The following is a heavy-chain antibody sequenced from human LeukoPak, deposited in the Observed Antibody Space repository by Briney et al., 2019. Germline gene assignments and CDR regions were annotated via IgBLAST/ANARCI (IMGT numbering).Heavy chain of an antibody. V-gene: IGHV4-30-2*01. J-gene: IGHJ4*02. CDR1: GGSISSDSYS. Sequence: PSQTLSLTCAVSGGSISSDSYSWSWIRQPPGKDLEWIGYIYHSGVTYYSPSLKSRVTISVDRSKNQFSLKLNSVTAADTAVYYCARGGYSGYGEFDYWGQGTLVTVSS. CDR3: ARGGYSGYGEFDY. D-gene: IGHD5-12*01. CDR2: IYHSGVT.